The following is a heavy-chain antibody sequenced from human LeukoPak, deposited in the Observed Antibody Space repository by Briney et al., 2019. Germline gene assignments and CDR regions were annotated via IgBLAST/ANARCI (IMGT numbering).Heavy chain of an antibody. D-gene: IGHD3-10*01. CDR3: ARAQAQAYGSGSYYIPVISGSDY. CDR1: GYTFTSYG. CDR2: ISAYNGNT. V-gene: IGHV1-18*01. J-gene: IGHJ4*02. Sequence: ASVKVSCKASGYTFTSYGISWVRQAPEQGLEWMGWISAYNGNTNYAQKLQGRVTMTTDTSTSTVYMELSSLRSEDTAVYYCARAQAQAYGSGSYYIPVISGSDYWGQGTLVTVSS.